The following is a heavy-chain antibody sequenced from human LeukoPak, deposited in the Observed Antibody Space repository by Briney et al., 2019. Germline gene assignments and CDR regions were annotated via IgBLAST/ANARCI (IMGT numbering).Heavy chain of an antibody. V-gene: IGHV3-23*01. CDR2: ISGSWGDGS. D-gene: IGHD2-15*01. J-gene: IGHJ4*02. CDR1: GFTFSTYG. CDR3: AKEDSGASPDY. Sequence: GGSLRLSCVASGFTFSTYGISWFRQAPGKAPEWVSAISGSWGDGSYHADSVRGRFTISRDNSENTLFLQMNSLRAEDTAVYYCAKEDSGASPDYWGQGTLVTVSS.